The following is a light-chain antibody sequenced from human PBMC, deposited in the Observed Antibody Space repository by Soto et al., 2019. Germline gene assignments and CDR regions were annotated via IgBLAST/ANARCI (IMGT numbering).Light chain of an antibody. CDR2: GSS. V-gene: IGKV3-15*01. J-gene: IGKJ4*01. CDR1: ETISTN. Sequence: EIVLTQSPATLSVSPGERATLSCRATETISTNLAWFQRKPGQPPRLLIYGSSTRATGVPDRFSGSGSGTEFTLIISSLQSEDFAVYYCQQYNNWPPLTFGGGTKVDIK. CDR3: QQYNNWPPLT.